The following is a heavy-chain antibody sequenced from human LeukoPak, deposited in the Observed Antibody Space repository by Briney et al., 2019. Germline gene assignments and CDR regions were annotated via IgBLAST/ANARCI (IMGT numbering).Heavy chain of an antibody. J-gene: IGHJ4*02. CDR2: VFYTGTT. D-gene: IGHD6-13*01. Sequence: KTSETLPLTCTVSGVSIISSNYYWGWFRQPPGKGLQWIASVFYTGTTRHNPSLKSRVTISVDTSKNEFSLSLSSVTAEDTAMYYCARRLGSSADGILKYYFDYWGQGTLVTVSS. CDR1: GVSIISSNYY. CDR3: ARRLGSSADGILKYYFDY. V-gene: IGHV4-39*01.